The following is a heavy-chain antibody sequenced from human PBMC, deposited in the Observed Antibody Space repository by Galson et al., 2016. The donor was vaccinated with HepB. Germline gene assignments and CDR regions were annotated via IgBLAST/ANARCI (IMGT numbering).Heavy chain of an antibody. Sequence: RVSISVDTSKNQFSLKLSSVTAADTAVYYCARDKNERGYSYGHFDYWGQGALVTVSS. J-gene: IGHJ4*02. D-gene: IGHD5-18*01. V-gene: IGHV4-31*02. CDR3: ARDKNERGYSYGHFDY.